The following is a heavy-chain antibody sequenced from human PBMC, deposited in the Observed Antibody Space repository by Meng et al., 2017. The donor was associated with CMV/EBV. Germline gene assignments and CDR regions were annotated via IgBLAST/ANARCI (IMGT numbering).Heavy chain of an antibody. Sequence: EMQLGESGGGLVPPGGSRRLSCTASGFRVSSNYMSCVRQAPGKGLEWISIIYGSGNTYYGDSVKGRFTISRDNFRNTLYLQMNSLRAEDTAVYYCAREIPQAWASWGQGTLVTVSS. D-gene: IGHD2-21*01. V-gene: IGHV3-66*01. CDR2: IYGSGNT. J-gene: IGHJ5*02. CDR3: AREIPQAWAS. CDR1: GFRVSSNY.